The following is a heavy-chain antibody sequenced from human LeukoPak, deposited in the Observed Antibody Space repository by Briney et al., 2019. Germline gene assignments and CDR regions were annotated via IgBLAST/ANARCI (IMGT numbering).Heavy chain of an antibody. CDR2: LYSGGAA. CDR1: GFTVRDNY. D-gene: IGHD2-2*01. Sequence: GGSLRLSCAVSGFTVRDNYLNWVRQTPGGGLECVSVLYSGGAAYYADSVKGRFTISRDNSKNTLYLQMNSLRAEDTAVYYCAKDQTPPIVVVPAAAADAFDIWGQGTMVTVSS. CDR3: AKDQTPPIVVVPAAAADAFDI. V-gene: IGHV3-53*05. J-gene: IGHJ3*02.